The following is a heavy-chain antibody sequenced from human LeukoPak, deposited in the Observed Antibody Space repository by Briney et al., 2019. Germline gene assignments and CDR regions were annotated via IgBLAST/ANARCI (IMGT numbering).Heavy chain of an antibody. D-gene: IGHD3-22*01. CDR1: GFTFSSYG. J-gene: IGHJ4*02. CDR3: SRVLNYYDSSGYYFSY. V-gene: IGHV3-30*03. Sequence: GGSLRLSCAASGFTFSSYGMHWVRQAPGKGLEWVSVISYDGSNKYYADSVKGRFTISRDNSKNTLYLQMNSLRAEDTAVYYCSRVLNYYDSSGYYFSYWGQGTLVTVSS. CDR2: ISYDGSNK.